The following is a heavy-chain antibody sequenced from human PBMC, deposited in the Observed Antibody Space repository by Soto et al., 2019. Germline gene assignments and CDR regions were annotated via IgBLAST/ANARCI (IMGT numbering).Heavy chain of an antibody. D-gene: IGHD1-7*01. Sequence: EVQLVDSGAGLVQPGGSLRLSCAASEFTFRSYWMHWVRQSPGKGLVWVSRISGDGSSTTYADSVRGRFTISRDNAKNTVYLQMDSLRAEDTAVYYCARSLPGTYGAFDLWGQGTMVTVSS. CDR2: ISGDGSST. V-gene: IGHV3-74*01. CDR3: ARSLPGTYGAFDL. CDR1: EFTFRSYW. J-gene: IGHJ3*01.